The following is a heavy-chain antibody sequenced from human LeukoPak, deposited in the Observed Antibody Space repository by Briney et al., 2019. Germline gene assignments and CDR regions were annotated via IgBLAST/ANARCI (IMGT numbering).Heavy chain of an antibody. CDR1: GYTFTSYY. CDR3: ARDRGSKRVAYCGGDCYIGYFDL. D-gene: IGHD2-21*02. CDR2: INPSGGST. Sequence: ASVKVSCKASGYTFTSYYMHWVRQAPGQGLEWMGIINPSGGSTSYAQKFQGRVTMTRDTSTSTVYMELSSLRSEDTAVYYCARDRGSKRVAYCGGDCYIGYFDLWGSGTLVTVSS. J-gene: IGHJ2*01. V-gene: IGHV1-46*01.